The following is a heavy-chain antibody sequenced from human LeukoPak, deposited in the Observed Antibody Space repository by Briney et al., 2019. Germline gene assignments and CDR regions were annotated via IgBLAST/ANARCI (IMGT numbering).Heavy chain of an antibody. V-gene: IGHV1-18*01. J-gene: IGHJ4*02. Sequence: ASVKVSCKASGYTFTSYGISWVRQAPGQGLEWMGWISAYNGNTNYAQKFQDRVTMTTDTSTNTAYMELRSLRSDDTAVYYCARASWLLDPGEEDYWGQGTLVTVSS. D-gene: IGHD3-22*01. CDR3: ARASWLLDPGEEDY. CDR2: ISAYNGNT. CDR1: GYTFTSYG.